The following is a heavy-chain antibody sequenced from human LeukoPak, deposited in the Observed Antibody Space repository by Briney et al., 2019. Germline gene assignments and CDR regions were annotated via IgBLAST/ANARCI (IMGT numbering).Heavy chain of an antibody. CDR3: ARVGRARAAAGFGALDI. D-gene: IGHD6-25*01. J-gene: IGHJ3*02. V-gene: IGHV1-24*01. CDR2: FDPEDGET. CDR1: GYTLTELS. Sequence: ASVKVSCKVTGYTLTELSMHWVRQAPGKGLEWMGRFDPEDGETIYAQKFQGRVTMTEDTSTDTAYMELSSLRSEDTAVYYCARVGRARAAAGFGALDIWGLGTMVTVSS.